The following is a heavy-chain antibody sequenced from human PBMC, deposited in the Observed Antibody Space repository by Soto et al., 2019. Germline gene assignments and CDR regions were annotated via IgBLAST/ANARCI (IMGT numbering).Heavy chain of an antibody. CDR2: ITGSSEIT. CDR1: GFTLSDYA. D-gene: IGHD2-2*01. Sequence: EAQLLESGGDLVQPGGSLRLSCAASGFTLSDYAMTWVRQAPGKGLEWVSGITGSSEITYYADSVKGRFTISRDNSKNTVPLQMNGLRAEDSAIYYCARDCARTSCSVWKLWGQGTLVTVSP. J-gene: IGHJ4*02. CDR3: ARDCARTSCSVWKL. V-gene: IGHV3-23*01.